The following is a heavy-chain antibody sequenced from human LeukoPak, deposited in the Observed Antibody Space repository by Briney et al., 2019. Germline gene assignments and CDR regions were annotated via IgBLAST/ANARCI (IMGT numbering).Heavy chain of an antibody. V-gene: IGHV3-20*01. Sequence: PGGSLRLSCAASGFTFSSYAMSWVRQAPGKGLEWVSGINWNGGSTGYADSVKGRFTISRDNAKNSLYLQMNSLRAEDTALYHCARVSHNYAFDIWGQGTMVTVSS. CDR2: INWNGGST. CDR1: GFTFSSYA. D-gene: IGHD5-24*01. CDR3: ARVSHNYAFDI. J-gene: IGHJ3*02.